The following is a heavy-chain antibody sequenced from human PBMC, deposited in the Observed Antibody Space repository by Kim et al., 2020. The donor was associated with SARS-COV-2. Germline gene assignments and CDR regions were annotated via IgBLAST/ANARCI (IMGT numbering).Heavy chain of an antibody. V-gene: IGHV4-34*01. D-gene: IGHD1-26*01. CDR3: ARARRGSLSGY. Sequence: SETLSLTCAVYGGSFSGYYWSWIRQPPGKGLEWIGEINHSGSTNYNPSLKSRVTISVDTSKNQFSLKLSSVTAADTAVYYCARARRGSLSGYWGQGTLVTVSS. CDR2: INHSGST. J-gene: IGHJ4*02. CDR1: GGSFSGYY.